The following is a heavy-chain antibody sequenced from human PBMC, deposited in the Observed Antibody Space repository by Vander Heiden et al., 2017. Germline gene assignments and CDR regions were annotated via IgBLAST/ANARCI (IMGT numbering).Heavy chain of an antibody. CDR3: ASLPAAAGTGPFDY. Sequence: EVQLVESGGGLVKPGGSLRLACAASGSPFSSYSMNWFRQAPGKGLEWVSSISSSSSYIYYADSVKGRFTISRDNAKNSLYLQMNSLRAEDTAVYYCASLPAAAGTGPFDYWGQGTLVTVSS. J-gene: IGHJ4*02. CDR1: GSPFSSYS. V-gene: IGHV3-21*01. D-gene: IGHD6-13*01. CDR2: ISSSSSYI.